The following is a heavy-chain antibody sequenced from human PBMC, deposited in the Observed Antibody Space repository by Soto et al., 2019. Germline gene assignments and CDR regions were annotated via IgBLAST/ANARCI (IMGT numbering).Heavy chain of an antibody. J-gene: IGHJ4*02. D-gene: IGHD3-3*01. CDR1: GFTFSSYG. CDR3: ATIFGLTPYYFDY. V-gene: IGHV3-30*03. CDR2: ISYDGSNK. Sequence: GGSLRLSCAASGFTFSSYGMHWVRQAPGKGLEWVAVISYDGSNKYYADSVKGRLTISRDNSKNTLYLQMNSLRVEDTAVYYCATIFGLTPYYFDYWGQGTLVTVSS.